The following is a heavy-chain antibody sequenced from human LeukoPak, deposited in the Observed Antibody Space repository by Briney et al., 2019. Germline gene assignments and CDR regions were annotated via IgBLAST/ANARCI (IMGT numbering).Heavy chain of an antibody. CDR1: GYTFTDSY. CDR3: ARSAGPEAHAFDI. Sequence: ASVKVSCKTSGYTFTDSYIHWVRQAPGQGLEWMGRINPNSGDPNYPQKFQGRVTMTRDTSISTAYMELSRLRSDDTAVYYCARSAGPEAHAFDIWGQGTMVTVSS. J-gene: IGHJ3*02. D-gene: IGHD6-6*01. V-gene: IGHV1-2*06. CDR2: INPNSGDP.